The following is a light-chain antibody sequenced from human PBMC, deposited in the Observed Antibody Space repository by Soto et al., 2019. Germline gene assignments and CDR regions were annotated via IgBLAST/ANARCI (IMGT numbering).Light chain of an antibody. Sequence: QSVLTQPPSVSGAPGQRVTISCTGSSSNIGAGYDVHWYQQLPGTAPKLLIYGNSNRPSGVPDRFSGSKSGTSASLATTGLQAEDEADYYCQSYDSSLSGLGVFGGGTKLTV. V-gene: IGLV1-40*01. CDR3: QSYDSSLSGLGV. CDR2: GNS. J-gene: IGLJ2*01. CDR1: SSNIGAGYD.